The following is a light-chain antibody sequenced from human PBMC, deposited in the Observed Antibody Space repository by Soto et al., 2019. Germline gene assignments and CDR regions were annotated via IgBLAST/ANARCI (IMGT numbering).Light chain of an antibody. Sequence: DLQMTQSPSSLSASVGDRVSITCRASQTVSILLNWYQQKPGKAPKLLISGSSSLESGVPSRFDGSGGGTEFTLSITSLQPDDIATYCCQQSYSVPLTFGGGTRVEIK. CDR3: QQSYSVPLT. CDR1: QTVSIL. CDR2: GSS. J-gene: IGKJ4*01. V-gene: IGKV1-39*01.